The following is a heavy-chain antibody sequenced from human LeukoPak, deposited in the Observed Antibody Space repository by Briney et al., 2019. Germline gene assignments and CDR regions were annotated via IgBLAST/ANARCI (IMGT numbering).Heavy chain of an antibody. CDR2: IWYDGSNK. J-gene: IGHJ5*02. CDR3: ARDNYPDNWFDP. D-gene: IGHD4-11*01. V-gene: IGHV3-33*01. CDR1: GFTFSSYG. Sequence: GRSLRLSCAASGFTFSSYGMHWVRQAPGKGLEWVAVIWYDGSNKYYADSVKGRFTISRDNSKNPLYLQMNSLRAEDTAVYYCARDNYPDNWFDPWGQGTLVTVSS.